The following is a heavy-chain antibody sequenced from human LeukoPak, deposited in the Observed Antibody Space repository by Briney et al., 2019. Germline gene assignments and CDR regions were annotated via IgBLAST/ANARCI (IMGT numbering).Heavy chain of an antibody. D-gene: IGHD6-6*01. CDR2: ISGSGGST. CDR1: GFTFSSYA. V-gene: IGHV3-23*01. J-gene: IGHJ4*02. Sequence: GGSLRLSCAASGFTFSSYAMSWVRQAPGKGLEGVSAISGSGGSTYYADSVKGRFTISRDNSKNTLYLQMNSLRAEDTAVYDCAKDGGVQAARFDYWGQGTLVTVSS. CDR3: AKDGGVQAARFDY.